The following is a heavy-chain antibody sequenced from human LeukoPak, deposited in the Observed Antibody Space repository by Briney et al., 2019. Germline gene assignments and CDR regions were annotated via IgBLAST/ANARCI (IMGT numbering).Heavy chain of an antibody. CDR2: VTGSGGTT. CDR1: GFTFSNYA. J-gene: IGHJ6*04. D-gene: IGHD3-10*02. V-gene: IGHV3-23*01. CDR3: AELGITMIGGV. Sequence: PGGSLRLSCAASGFTFSNYAMSWVRQAPGKGLNWVSAVTGSGGTTYYADSVKGRFTISRDNAKNSLYLQMNSLRAEDTAVYYCAELGITMIGGVWGKGTTVTISS.